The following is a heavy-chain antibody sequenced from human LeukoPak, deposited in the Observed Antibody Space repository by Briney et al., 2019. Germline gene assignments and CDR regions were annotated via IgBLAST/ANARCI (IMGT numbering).Heavy chain of an antibody. Sequence: TGGSLRLSCAASGFTFSSYWMSWVRQAPGKGLEWVANIKQDGSEKYYVDSVKGRFTISRDNAKNSLYLQMNSLRAEDTAVYYCAKDNRRYLMTTVPNFDYWGQGTLVTVSS. J-gene: IGHJ4*02. CDR3: AKDNRRYLMTTVPNFDY. CDR2: IKQDGSEK. V-gene: IGHV3-7*01. CDR1: GFTFSSYW. D-gene: IGHD4-17*01.